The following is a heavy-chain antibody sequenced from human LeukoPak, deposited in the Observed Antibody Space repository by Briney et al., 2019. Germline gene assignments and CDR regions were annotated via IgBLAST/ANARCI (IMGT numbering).Heavy chain of an antibody. J-gene: IGHJ6*04. Sequence: ASVKVSCKASGYTFTSYYMHWVRQAPGQGLEGMGIINPSGGSTSYAQKFQGRVTMTRDTSTSTVYMELSSLRSEDTAVYYCARDPLRAILSLDVWGKGTTVTVSS. D-gene: IGHD5-24*01. V-gene: IGHV1-46*03. CDR1: GYTFTSYY. CDR2: INPSGGST. CDR3: ARDPLRAILSLDV.